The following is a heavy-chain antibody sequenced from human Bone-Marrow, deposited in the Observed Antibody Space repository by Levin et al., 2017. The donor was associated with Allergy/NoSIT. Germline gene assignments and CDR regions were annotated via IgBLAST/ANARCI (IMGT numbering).Heavy chain of an antibody. D-gene: IGHD2-21*02. CDR3: TRPGGDLYYYYGMDV. CDR2: IRSKANNYAT. V-gene: IGHV3-73*01. Sequence: PGGSLRLSFSSSFFLLLFSSLPFFLPSSLHGLAWVGRIRSKANNYATAYAASVKGRFIVSRDDSKNTAYLQMKSLKTEDTAIYYCTRPGGDLYYYYGMDVWGQGTTVTVSS. J-gene: IGHJ6*02. CDR1: FFLLLFSS.